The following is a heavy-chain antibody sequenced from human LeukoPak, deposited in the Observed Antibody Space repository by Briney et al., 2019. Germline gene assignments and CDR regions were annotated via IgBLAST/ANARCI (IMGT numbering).Heavy chain of an antibody. Sequence: SVKVSCKASGGTFSSYAISWVRQAPGQGLEWMGGIIPIFGTANYAQKFQGRVTITADKSTSTAYMELSSLRSDDTAVYYCARRRLATAGRGSWFDPWGQGTLVTVSS. CDR2: IIPIFGTA. CDR3: ARRRLATAGRGSWFDP. CDR1: GGTFSSYA. V-gene: IGHV1-69*06. J-gene: IGHJ5*02. D-gene: IGHD6-13*01.